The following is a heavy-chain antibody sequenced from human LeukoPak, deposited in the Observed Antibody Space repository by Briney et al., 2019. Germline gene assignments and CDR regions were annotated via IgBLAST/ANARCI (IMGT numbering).Heavy chain of an antibody. CDR1: GGTFSSYA. V-gene: IGHV1-69*13. J-gene: IGHJ4*02. D-gene: IGHD1-26*01. Sequence: SVKVSCKASGGTFSSYAISWVRQAPGQGLEWMGGIIPTFGTANYAQKFQGRVTIIADESTSTAYMELSSLRSEDTAVYYYARARYSGSYVRFDYWGQGTLVTVSS. CDR3: ARARYSGSYVRFDY. CDR2: IIPTFGTA.